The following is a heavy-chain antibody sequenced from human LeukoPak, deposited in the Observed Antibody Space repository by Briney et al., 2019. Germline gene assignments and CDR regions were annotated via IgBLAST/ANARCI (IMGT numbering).Heavy chain of an antibody. CDR3: QAYYGSGSYSDC. J-gene: IGHJ4*02. CDR2: IYYSGST. V-gene: IGHV4-39*01. CDR1: GGSISGSVYY. Sequence: SETLSLTCTVSGGSISGSVYYWGWIRQPPGKGLGWIGSIYYSGSTYYNPSLESRVTISVDTSKNQFSLKLSSVTAADTAVYFCQAYYGSGSYSDCWGQGTLVTVSS. D-gene: IGHD3-10*01.